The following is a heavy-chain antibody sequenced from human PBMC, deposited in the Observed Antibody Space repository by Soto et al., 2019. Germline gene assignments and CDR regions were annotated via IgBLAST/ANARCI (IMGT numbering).Heavy chain of an antibody. CDR2: IYSGGGT. CDR3: AGGRAFDF. V-gene: IGHV3-66*01. CDR1: GFTVSSNF. J-gene: IGHJ4*02. Sequence: EVQLVESGGDLVQPGGSLRLACAASGFTVSSNFMSWVRQAPGMGLEWLSLIYSGGGTYYADSVKGRFTTSRDNSKNTVYLQMNSLRAEDAAVYYCAGGRAFDFWGQGTLVTVSS.